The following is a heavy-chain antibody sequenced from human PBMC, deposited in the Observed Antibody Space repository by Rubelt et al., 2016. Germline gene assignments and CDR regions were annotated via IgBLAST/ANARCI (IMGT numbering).Heavy chain of an antibody. V-gene: IGHV1-46*01. CDR3: VRDCAPPGGVSLDY. D-gene: IGHD2-8*02. Sequence: QVQLVQSGADVKMPGASVKVSCKTSGYTFTSYYVHWVRQAPGQGLEWMGLINPSGGTSSHTQKFQGRLRMTRDTSTCTVYMGLSSLGSEDTAGYYCVRDCAPPGGVSLDYWGQGTLVTVSS. CDR1: GYTFTSYY. J-gene: IGHJ4*02. CDR2: INPSGGTS.